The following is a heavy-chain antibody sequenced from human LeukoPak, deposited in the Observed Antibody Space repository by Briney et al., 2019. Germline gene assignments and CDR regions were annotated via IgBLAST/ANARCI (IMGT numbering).Heavy chain of an antibody. V-gene: IGHV3-33*01. J-gene: IGHJ4*02. CDR2: IWPDGTTQ. Sequence: PGRSLRLSCAASGFIFSYYGMHWVRQAPGKGLEWLAVIWPDGTTQYYADPVKGRFTISRDNSKNTLYLQLTGLRADDSAVYYCARHNHDWGWDFWGQGAQVTVSS. CDR3: ARHNHDWGWDF. CDR1: GFIFSYYG. D-gene: IGHD2-8*02.